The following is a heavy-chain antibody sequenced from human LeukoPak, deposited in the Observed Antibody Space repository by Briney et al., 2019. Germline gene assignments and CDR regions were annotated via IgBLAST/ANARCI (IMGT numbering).Heavy chain of an antibody. Sequence: GGSLRLSCVASGFTFSSYAMSWVRQAPGKGLEWVSAINGGGDRTNYADSVKGQFTISRDNSKNTLYLQMNSLRAEDTAVYSCAKSSSGWYLFDYWGQGTLVTVSS. CDR1: GFTFSSYA. J-gene: IGHJ4*02. CDR2: INGGGDRT. CDR3: AKSSSGWYLFDY. V-gene: IGHV3-23*01. D-gene: IGHD6-19*01.